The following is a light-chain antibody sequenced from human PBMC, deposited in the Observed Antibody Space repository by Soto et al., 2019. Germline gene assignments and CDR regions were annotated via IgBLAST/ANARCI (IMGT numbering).Light chain of an antibody. Sequence: EIVLTQSPGTLSLSPGERATLSCRASQSFRSSYLTWYHQKPGQAPRLLIFGASSRATGTPDRISGSGSGTDYTLTISRLEPEDFAVYYCQQYGDSPWTFGQGTKVEIK. CDR1: QSFRSSY. J-gene: IGKJ1*01. V-gene: IGKV3-20*01. CDR2: GAS. CDR3: QQYGDSPWT.